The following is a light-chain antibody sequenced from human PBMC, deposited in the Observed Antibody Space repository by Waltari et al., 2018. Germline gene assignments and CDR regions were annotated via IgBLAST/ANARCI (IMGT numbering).Light chain of an antibody. Sequence: EIVMTQSPATLSVSPGERATLSCRASQSVSSNLAWYQQKPGQAPRLLIYGASTRATGIPARFIGSGSGTEFTLTISSLQSEDFAVYYCQQYTNWPPVTFGQGTKVEIK. CDR3: QQYTNWPPVT. CDR2: GAS. CDR1: QSVSSN. V-gene: IGKV3-15*01. J-gene: IGKJ1*01.